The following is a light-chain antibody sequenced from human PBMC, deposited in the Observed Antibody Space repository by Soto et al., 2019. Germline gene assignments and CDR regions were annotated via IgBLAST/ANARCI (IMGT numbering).Light chain of an antibody. V-gene: IGKV3D-15*01. CDR1: QSVRSE. J-gene: IGKJ1*01. Sequence: EIVLTQSPDTLSLSPGERATLSCRASQSVRSERLAWYQQKRGQAPRLVIFDASFRASGIPERFRGSGSGTEFTLTISSLQSEDFAVYYCQQYNNWWTFGQGTNVHIK. CDR3: QQYNNWWT. CDR2: DAS.